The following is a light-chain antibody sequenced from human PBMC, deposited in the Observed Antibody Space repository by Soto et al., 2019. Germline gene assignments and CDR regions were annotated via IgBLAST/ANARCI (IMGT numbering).Light chain of an antibody. V-gene: IGKV1-39*01. CDR1: QSISNY. CDR2: AAS. CDR3: QQSYSTPFT. Sequence: DIQMTQSPSSLSASVGDSVTITCRVSQSISNYLSWYQQKPGQAPKLLVYAASSLQSGVPSRFSGSGSGTDFTLPISSLQPEDFAAYYCQQSYSTPFTFGPGTKVDIK. J-gene: IGKJ3*01.